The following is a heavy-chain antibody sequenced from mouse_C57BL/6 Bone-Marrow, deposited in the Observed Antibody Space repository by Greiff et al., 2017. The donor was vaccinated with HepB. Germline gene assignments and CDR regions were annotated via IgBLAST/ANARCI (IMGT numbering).Heavy chain of an antibody. Sequence: QVQLQQPGAELVKPGASVKLSCKASGYTFTSYWMHWVKQRPGRGLECIGRIDPNSGGTKYNEKFKSKATLTVDKPSSTAYMQLSSLTSEDSAVYYCARGFTTVVATDWYFDVWGTGTTVTVSS. CDR3: ARGFTTVVATDWYFDV. V-gene: IGHV1-72*01. J-gene: IGHJ1*03. D-gene: IGHD1-1*01. CDR2: IDPNSGGT. CDR1: GYTFTSYW.